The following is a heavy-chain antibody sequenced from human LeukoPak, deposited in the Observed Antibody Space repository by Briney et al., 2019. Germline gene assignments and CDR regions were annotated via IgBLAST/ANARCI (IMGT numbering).Heavy chain of an antibody. CDR1: GGSISSGGYY. Sequence: PSQTLSFTCTVSGGSISSGGYYWSWIRQPPGKGLEWIGYIYHSGSTYYNPSLKSRVTISVDTSKNQFSLKLSSVTAADTAVYYCARDTHYYDSSGYSFYWGQGTLVTVSS. J-gene: IGHJ4*02. D-gene: IGHD3-22*01. V-gene: IGHV4-30-2*01. CDR3: ARDTHYYDSSGYSFY. CDR2: IYHSGST.